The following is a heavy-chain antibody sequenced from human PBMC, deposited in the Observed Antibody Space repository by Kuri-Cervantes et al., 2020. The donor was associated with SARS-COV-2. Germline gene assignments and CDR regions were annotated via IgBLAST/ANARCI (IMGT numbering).Heavy chain of an antibody. CDR3: ARECCGFSATRTSIAARGGYYGMDV. J-gene: IGHJ6*02. Sequence: SVKVSCKASGGTFISDLISWVRLAPGQGPEWMGGIIPILRTANYAQKFQGRVTISADKSTSTAYMELSSLRSEDTAVYYCARECCGFSATRTSIAARGGYYGMDVWGQGTTVTVSS. CDR1: GGTFISDL. CDR2: IIPILRTA. D-gene: IGHD6-6*01. V-gene: IGHV1-69*10.